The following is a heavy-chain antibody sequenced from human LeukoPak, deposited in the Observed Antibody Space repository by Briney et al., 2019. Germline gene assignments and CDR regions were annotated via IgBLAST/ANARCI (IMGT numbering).Heavy chain of an antibody. CDR1: GGSITGFF. CDR2: IFSSGGA. V-gene: IGHV4-4*07. J-gene: IGHJ4*02. Sequence: PSETLSLTCAVSGGSITGFFWTWIRQPAGEGPQYIGRIFSSGGANYNPSLQSRVAMSVDTSQNLFSLKLTSVTAADTAVYFCARVATPDVSSPLDFWGQGILVTVFS. CDR3: ARVATPDVSSPLDF. D-gene: IGHD6-19*01.